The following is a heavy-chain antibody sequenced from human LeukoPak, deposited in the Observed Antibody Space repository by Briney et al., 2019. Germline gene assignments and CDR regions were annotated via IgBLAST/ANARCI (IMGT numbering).Heavy chain of an antibody. Sequence: GGSLRLSCAASGFTFSSYAMHWVRQAPGKGLEWVAVISYDGSNKYYADSVKGRFTISRDNSKNTLYLQMNSLRAEDTAVYYCAREEQYYDFWSGYPNYYYYYGMDVWGQGTTVTVSS. V-gene: IGHV3-30-3*01. CDR3: AREEQYYDFWSGYPNYYYYYGMDV. J-gene: IGHJ6*02. D-gene: IGHD3-3*01. CDR1: GFTFSSYA. CDR2: ISYDGSNK.